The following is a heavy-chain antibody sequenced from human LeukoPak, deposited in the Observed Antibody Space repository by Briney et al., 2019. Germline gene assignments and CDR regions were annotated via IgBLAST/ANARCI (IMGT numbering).Heavy chain of an antibody. D-gene: IGHD4-17*01. CDR2: IYPGDSDT. V-gene: IGHV5-51*01. Sequence: GESLKISCKGSGYSFTSYWIGWVRQMPGKGLEWMGIIYPGDSDTRYSPSFQGQVTISADKSISTAYLQWSSLKASDTAMYYCARPGPQPNKYGGYGPYWYFDLWGRGTLVTVSS. CDR3: ARPGPQPNKYGGYGPYWYFDL. CDR1: GYSFTSYW. J-gene: IGHJ2*01.